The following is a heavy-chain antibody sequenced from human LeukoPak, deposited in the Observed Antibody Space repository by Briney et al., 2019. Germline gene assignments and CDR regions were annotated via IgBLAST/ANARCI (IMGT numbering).Heavy chain of an antibody. Sequence: GGSLRLSCAASGFTFSSYAMSWVRQAPGKGLECISGFSGSGGSTYYADSVKGRFSISRDSSKNTLYLQMNSLRAEDAAVYYCAKAPVTSCRGAYCYPFDYWGQGTLVTVSS. D-gene: IGHD2-21*01. CDR2: FSGSGGST. V-gene: IGHV3-23*01. CDR1: GFTFSSYA. CDR3: AKAPVTSCRGAYCYPFDY. J-gene: IGHJ4*02.